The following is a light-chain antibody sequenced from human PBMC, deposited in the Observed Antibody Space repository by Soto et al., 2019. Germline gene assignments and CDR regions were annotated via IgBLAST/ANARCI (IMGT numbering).Light chain of an antibody. CDR2: AAS. CDR1: QSISNY. CDR3: QKYNSAPSLT. Sequence: DIQMTQSPSSLSASVGDRVTITCRASQSISNYLAWYQQKPGKVPKLLIYAASTLQSGVPSRFSGSGSGTDFTLTIRSLQPEDVATYYCQKYNSAPSLTFGGGTKVEIK. J-gene: IGKJ4*01. V-gene: IGKV1-27*01.